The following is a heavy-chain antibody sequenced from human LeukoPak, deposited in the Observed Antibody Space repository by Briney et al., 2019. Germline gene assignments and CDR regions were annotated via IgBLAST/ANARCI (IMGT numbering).Heavy chain of an antibody. Sequence: PGGSLRLSCAASGFTFSSYAMHWVRQAPGKGLEWVAVISYDGSNKYYADSVKGRFTISRDNSKNTLYLQMNSLRAEDTAVYYCAKGTTTVVTPFDYWGQGTLVTVSS. CDR2: ISYDGSNK. D-gene: IGHD4-23*01. CDR1: GFTFSSYA. J-gene: IGHJ4*02. CDR3: AKGTTTVVTPFDY. V-gene: IGHV3-30*04.